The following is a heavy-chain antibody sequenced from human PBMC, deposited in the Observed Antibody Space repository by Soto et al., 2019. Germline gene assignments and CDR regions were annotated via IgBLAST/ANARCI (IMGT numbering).Heavy chain of an antibody. CDR3: TRDWREAPGMDV. D-gene: IGHD3-3*01. CDR2: IYYRGST. V-gene: IGHV4-59*11. J-gene: IGHJ6*02. Sequence: SETLSLTCTVSGGSISSHYWSWVRQAPGQGLEWIGHIYYRGSTSYNPSLRSRSTISVDTSNNLFSLKLNSETTEDTAVYYCTRDWREAPGMDVWGQGTKGTVSS. CDR1: GGSISSHY.